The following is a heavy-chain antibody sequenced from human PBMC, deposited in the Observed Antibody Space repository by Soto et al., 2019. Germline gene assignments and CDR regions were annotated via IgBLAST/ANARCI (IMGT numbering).Heavy chain of an antibody. CDR1: GYTFTSYG. D-gene: IGHD6-19*01. CDR3: AREGSGIGSGWYGY. V-gene: IGHV1-18*01. CDR2: ISAYNGNT. Sequence: ASVKVSCKASGYTFTSYGISWVRQAPGQGLEWMGWISAYNGNTNYAQKFQGWVTMTRDTSISTAYMELSSLRSEDTAVYYCAREGSGIGSGWYGYWGQGTLVTVSS. J-gene: IGHJ4*02.